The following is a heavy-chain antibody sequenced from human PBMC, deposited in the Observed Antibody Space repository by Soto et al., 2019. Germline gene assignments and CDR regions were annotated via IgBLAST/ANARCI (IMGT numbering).Heavy chain of an antibody. CDR3: ARDGGRHSGGMDY. CDR1: GGTFSSYS. V-gene: IGHV1-69*01. J-gene: IGHJ4*02. Sequence: QVQLVQSGAEVKKPGSSVKVSCKASGGTFSSYSINWVRQAPGQGLEWMGEIIPIFGTANYGQKFKGRVTITAEESTSTAYMELSSRRSEDTAVYYCARDGGRHSGGMDYWGQGTVVTVSS. CDR2: IIPIFGTA. D-gene: IGHD1-26*01.